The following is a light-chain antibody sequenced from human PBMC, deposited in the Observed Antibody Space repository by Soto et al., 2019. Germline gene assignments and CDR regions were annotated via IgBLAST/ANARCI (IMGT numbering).Light chain of an antibody. CDR2: GAS. J-gene: IGKJ5*01. Sequence: EIVMTQSPATLPVSPGERATLSCRASQSVSSNLAWYQQKPGQAPRFLIYGASTRATGIPARFSGSGSGTEFTLTISSLQSEDFAVYYCQQRSNWPRITFGQGTRLEIK. CDR3: QQRSNWPRIT. V-gene: IGKV3-15*01. CDR1: QSVSSN.